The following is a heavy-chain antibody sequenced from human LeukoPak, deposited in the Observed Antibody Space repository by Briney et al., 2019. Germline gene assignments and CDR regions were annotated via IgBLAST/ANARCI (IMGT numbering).Heavy chain of an antibody. D-gene: IGHD3-10*01. CDR3: AKAGAYYYGSGAFDY. CDR2: ISGSGGST. Sequence: GGTLRLSCAASGFTFSSYGMSWVRQAPGEGLEWVSAISGSGGSTYYADSVKGRFTISRDNSKNTLYLQMNSLRAEDTAVYYCAKAGAYYYGSGAFDYWGQGTLVTVSS. CDR1: GFTFSSYG. J-gene: IGHJ4*02. V-gene: IGHV3-23*01.